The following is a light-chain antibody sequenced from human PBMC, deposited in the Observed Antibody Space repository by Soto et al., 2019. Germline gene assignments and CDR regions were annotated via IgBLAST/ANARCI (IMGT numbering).Light chain of an antibody. Sequence: EIVMTQSPATLSVFLGETATLSCRASRSVGRNIAWYQQKPGQAPRLFIYGASTRATGIPARFNGSGSGTEFTLTIGSLQSCDFAVYYCQQDNDLPPLTFGGGTNVEI. CDR3: QQDNDLPPLT. CDR1: RSVGRN. V-gene: IGKV3-15*01. CDR2: GAS. J-gene: IGKJ4*01.